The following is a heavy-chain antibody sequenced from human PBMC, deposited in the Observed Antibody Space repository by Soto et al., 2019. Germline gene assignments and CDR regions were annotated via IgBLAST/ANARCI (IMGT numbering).Heavy chain of an antibody. CDR1: GGPISSYY. D-gene: IGHD2-2*01. CDR2: IHYSGST. Sequence: SETLSLTCTVSGGPISSYYWSWIRQPPGKGLEWIGYIHYSGSTDYNPSLRGRVSMSVDMSKNQVSLKLSSMTAADAAVYYCAKGAFTTRHFDSWGQGTQVTVSS. CDR3: AKGAFTTRHFDS. V-gene: IGHV4-59*01. J-gene: IGHJ4*02.